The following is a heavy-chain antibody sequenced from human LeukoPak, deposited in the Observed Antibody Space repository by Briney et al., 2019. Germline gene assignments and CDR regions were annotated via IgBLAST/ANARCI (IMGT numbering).Heavy chain of an antibody. CDR2: ISWNSGSI. D-gene: IGHD3-22*01. CDR3: AKDKDSSGFLDY. J-gene: IGHJ4*02. Sequence: GGSLRLSCAASGFTFSSYAMSWVRQAPGKGLEWVSGISWNSGSIGYADSVKGRFTISRDNAKNSLYLQMNSLRAEDTALYYCAKDKDSSGFLDYWGQGTLVTVSS. V-gene: IGHV3-9*01. CDR1: GFTFSSYA.